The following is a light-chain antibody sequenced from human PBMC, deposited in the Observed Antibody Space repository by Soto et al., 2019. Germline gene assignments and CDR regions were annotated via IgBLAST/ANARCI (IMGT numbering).Light chain of an antibody. CDR3: QQYDNSPLT. J-gene: IGKJ4*01. V-gene: IGKV3-20*01. CDR1: QSVSSSF. CDR2: GAS. Sequence: EIVLTQSPGTLSLSPGERATLSCRASQSVSSSFLAWYQQKPGQAPRLLIYGASSRATGIPDRFSGSGSGTGFTLTISGLEPGDFAVYYCQQYDNSPLTFGGGTTVEIK.